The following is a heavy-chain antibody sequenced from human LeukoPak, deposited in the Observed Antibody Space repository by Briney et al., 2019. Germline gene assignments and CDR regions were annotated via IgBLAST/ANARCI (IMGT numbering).Heavy chain of an antibody. CDR1: GFTVSSNY. D-gene: IGHD3-3*01. Sequence: GGSLRLSCAASGFTVSSNYMSWVRQAPGKGLEWVSAISGSGGSTYYADSVKGRFTISRDNSKNTLYLQMNSLRAEDTAVYYCAKFSNYDPYYYYMDVWGKGTTVTVSS. J-gene: IGHJ6*03. CDR3: AKFSNYDPYYYYMDV. V-gene: IGHV3-23*01. CDR2: ISGSGGST.